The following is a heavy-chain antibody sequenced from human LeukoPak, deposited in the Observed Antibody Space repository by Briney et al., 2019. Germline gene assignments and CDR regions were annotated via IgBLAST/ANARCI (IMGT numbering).Heavy chain of an antibody. CDR2: IYYSGST. Sequence: SETLSLTCTVSGGSISSSSYYWHWIRQPPGKGLEWIGTIYYSGSTHYNPSLKSRITISVDMSKNQFSLKLSSMTAADTAVYYCANPAGRALYYFDYWGQGTLVTVSS. CDR1: GGSISSSSYY. J-gene: IGHJ4*02. V-gene: IGHV4-39*01. CDR3: ANPAGRALYYFDY. D-gene: IGHD2/OR15-2a*01.